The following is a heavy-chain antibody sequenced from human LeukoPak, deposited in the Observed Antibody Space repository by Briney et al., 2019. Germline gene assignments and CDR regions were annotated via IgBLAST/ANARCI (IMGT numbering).Heavy chain of an antibody. J-gene: IGHJ4*02. V-gene: IGHV4-34*01. CDR1: GGSFSGYY. CDR2: INHSGST. Sequence: PSETLSLTCAVYGGSFSGYYWSWIRQPPGKGLEWIGEINHSGSTNYNPSLKSRVTISVDTSKNQFSLELSSVTAADTAVYYCARGRVVGATTVGYWGQGTLVTVSS. CDR3: ARGRVVGATTVGY. D-gene: IGHD1-26*01.